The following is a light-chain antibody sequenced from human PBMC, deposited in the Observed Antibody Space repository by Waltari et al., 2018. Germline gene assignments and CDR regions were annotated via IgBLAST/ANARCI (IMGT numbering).Light chain of an antibody. CDR3: MQGTHWPVYT. CDR1: ESLLFSDGNTY. V-gene: IGKV2-30*01. Sequence: VMTQSPLSLPVTLGQPASISCRSSESLLFSDGNTYLNWFHQRPGQSPRRLIYKVSNRDSGVPDRFSGSGSDTVFTLKISRVEAEDVGVYYCMQGTHWPVYTFGQGTRLEIK. J-gene: IGKJ2*01. CDR2: KVS.